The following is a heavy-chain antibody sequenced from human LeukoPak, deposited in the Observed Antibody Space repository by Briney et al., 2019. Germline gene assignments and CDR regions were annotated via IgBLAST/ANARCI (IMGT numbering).Heavy chain of an antibody. CDR2: INHSGYT. D-gene: IGHD5/OR15-5a*01. CDR1: GVSFGDYY. V-gene: IGHV4-34*01. CDR3: TRMSRAHDY. Sequence: SETLSLICAVSGVSFGDYYWSWVSQSPGKGLEWIGEINHSGYTNDNPSLKSRVTLSIDTSRKQFSLNLRSVTVAVAGIYFCTRMSRAHDYWGQRTQVTVSS. J-gene: IGHJ4*02.